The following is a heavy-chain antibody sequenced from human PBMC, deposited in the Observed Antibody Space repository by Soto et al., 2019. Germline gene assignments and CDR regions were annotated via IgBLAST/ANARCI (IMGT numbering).Heavy chain of an antibody. V-gene: IGHV3-7*01. J-gene: IGHJ3*02. D-gene: IGHD5-12*01. Sequence: WNRQAPGKGLEWVANIKQDGTEKNYVDSVKGRFTISRDNARNSLYLQMDSLRAEDTAVYFFARGGTPTITGMDSFDIWGQGTMGTVSS. CDR2: IKQDGTEK. CDR3: ARGGTPTITGMDSFDI.